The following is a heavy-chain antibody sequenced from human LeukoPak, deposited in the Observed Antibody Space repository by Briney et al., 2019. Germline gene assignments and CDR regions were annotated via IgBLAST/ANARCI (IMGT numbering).Heavy chain of an antibody. V-gene: IGHV4-59*08. CDR3: ARMGGYSSGWLNWFDP. CDR1: GGSFSGYY. Sequence: SETLSLTCAVYGGSFSGYYWSWIRQPPGKGLEWIGYIYYSGSTNYNPSLKSRVTISVDTSKNQFSLKLSSVTAADTAVYYCARMGGYSSGWLNWFDPWGQGTLVTVSS. D-gene: IGHD6-19*01. J-gene: IGHJ5*02. CDR2: IYYSGST.